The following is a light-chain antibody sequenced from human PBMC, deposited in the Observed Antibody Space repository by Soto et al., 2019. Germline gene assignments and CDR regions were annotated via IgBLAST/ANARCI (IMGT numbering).Light chain of an antibody. Sequence: EIVMTQSPATLSVSPGERATLSCRASQSVSSNLAWYQQKPGQAPRLLIYGASTRATGIPARFSGSRSGTEFTLTISSLQSEDFAVYYCQQYNSYWTFGQGTKVEIK. CDR1: QSVSSN. V-gene: IGKV3-15*01. CDR2: GAS. J-gene: IGKJ1*01. CDR3: QQYNSYWT.